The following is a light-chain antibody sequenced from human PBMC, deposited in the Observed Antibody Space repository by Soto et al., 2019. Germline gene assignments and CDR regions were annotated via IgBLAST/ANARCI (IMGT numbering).Light chain of an antibody. J-gene: IGKJ1*01. CDR2: KAS. V-gene: IGKV1-5*03. CDR3: QQYNSYPWT. CDR1: QSISIW. Sequence: DIQTTQSPSTLSASVGDRVTITCRASQSISIWLAWYQQKPGKAPKLLIYKASSLESGVPSRFSGSGSGTEFTLTISSLQPDDFATYYCQQYNSYPWTFGQGTKVDIK.